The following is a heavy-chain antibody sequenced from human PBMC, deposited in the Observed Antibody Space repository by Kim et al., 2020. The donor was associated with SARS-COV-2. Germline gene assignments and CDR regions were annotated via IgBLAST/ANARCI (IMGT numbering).Heavy chain of an antibody. CDR1: GFTFSSYA. CDR3: AKANEIAATHRGYYGMDV. J-gene: IGHJ6*02. D-gene: IGHD2-15*01. V-gene: IGHV3-23*01. CDR2: ISGSGGST. Sequence: GGSLRLSCAASGFTFSSYAMSWVRQAPGKGLEWVSAISGSGGSTYYADSVKGRFTISRDNSKNTLYLQMNSLRAEDTAVYYCAKANEIAATHRGYYGMDVWGQGTTVTVSS.